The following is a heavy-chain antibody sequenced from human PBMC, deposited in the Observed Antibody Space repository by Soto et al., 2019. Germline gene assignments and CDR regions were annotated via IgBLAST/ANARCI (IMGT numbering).Heavy chain of an antibody. CDR2: ISGSGGST. CDR1: GFTFSSYA. V-gene: IGHV3-23*01. CDR3: AAAYYYDSSGYYSGFGY. Sequence: EVQLLESGGGLVQPGGSLRLSCAASGFTFSSYAMSWVRQAPGKGLEWVSAISGSGGSTYYADSVKGRFTISRDNSKNTLYLQMNSPRAEDTAVYYCAAAYYYDSSGYYSGFGYWGQGTLVTVSS. J-gene: IGHJ4*02. D-gene: IGHD3-22*01.